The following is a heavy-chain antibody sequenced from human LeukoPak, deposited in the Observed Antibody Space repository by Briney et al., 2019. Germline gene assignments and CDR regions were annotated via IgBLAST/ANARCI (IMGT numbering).Heavy chain of an antibody. CDR3: ARGRPYAFDI. J-gene: IGHJ3*02. V-gene: IGHV1-69*13. CDR1: GGTFSSYT. CDR2: LIPIFGTA. Sequence: SVKVSCKASGGTFSSYTINWVRQAPGQGLEWMGGLIPIFGTANYAQKFQGRVTISADESTSTAYMELSSLRSEDTAVYYCARGRPYAFDIWGQGTMVTVSS.